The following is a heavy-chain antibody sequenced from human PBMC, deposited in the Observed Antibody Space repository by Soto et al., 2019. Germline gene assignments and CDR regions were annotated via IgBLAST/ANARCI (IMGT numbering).Heavy chain of an antibody. V-gene: IGHV1-3*01. D-gene: IGHD2-2*01. CDR2: INAGNGNT. J-gene: IGHJ4*02. CDR1: GYTFTSYA. Sequence: ASVKVSCKASGYTFTSYAMHWVRQAPGQRLEWMGWINAGNGNTKYSQKFQGRVTITRDTSASTAYMELSSLRSEDTAVYYCARIRRYCSSTSCYPSYYGSGSYYFDYWGQGTLVTVSS. CDR3: ARIRRYCSSTSCYPSYYGSGSYYFDY.